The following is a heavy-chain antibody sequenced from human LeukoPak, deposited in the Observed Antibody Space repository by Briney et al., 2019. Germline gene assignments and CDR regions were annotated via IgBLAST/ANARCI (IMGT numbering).Heavy chain of an antibody. Sequence: GGSLRLSCAASGFMLSSTWMHWVRQAPGKGLVWVSRINSDATSTSYADSVRGRFTISRDDAKNTMYLQMNSLRAEDTALYYCARKRPNYFDCWGQGTLVTVSS. J-gene: IGHJ4*02. V-gene: IGHV3-74*01. CDR3: ARKRPNYFDC. CDR2: INSDATST. CDR1: GFMLSSTW.